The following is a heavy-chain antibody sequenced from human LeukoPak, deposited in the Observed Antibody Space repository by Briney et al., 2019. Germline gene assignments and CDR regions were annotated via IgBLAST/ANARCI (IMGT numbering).Heavy chain of an antibody. J-gene: IGHJ4*02. CDR2: INAYNGDT. V-gene: IGHV1-18*01. Sequence: ASVKVSCKASNYTFTSYGISWVRQAPGQGLEWMAWINAYNGDTNYAQKLQGRVTLTTDTSTSTAYMELRSLRSDDTAVYYCARVVFGGNYFDYWGERTLLTVSS. CDR3: ARVVFGGNYFDY. CDR1: NYTFTSYG. D-gene: IGHD3-16*01.